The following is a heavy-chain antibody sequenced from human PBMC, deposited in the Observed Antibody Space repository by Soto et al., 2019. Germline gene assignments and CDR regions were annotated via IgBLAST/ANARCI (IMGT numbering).Heavy chain of an antibody. D-gene: IGHD2-15*01. CDR2: ISSSGSTI. V-gene: IGHV3-11*01. Sequence: PGGSLRLSSAASGFTLKDYYMSWIRQAPGKGLEWVSYISSSGSTIYYADSVKGRFTISRDNAKNSLYLQMNSLRAEDTAVYYCAREECSGGSCYPRSYYYYMDVWGKGTTVTVSS. CDR3: AREECSGGSCYPRSYYYYMDV. J-gene: IGHJ6*03. CDR1: GFTLKDYY.